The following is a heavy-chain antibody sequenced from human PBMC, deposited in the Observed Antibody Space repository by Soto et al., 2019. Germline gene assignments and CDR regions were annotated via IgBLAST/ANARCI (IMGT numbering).Heavy chain of an antibody. D-gene: IGHD2-8*01. J-gene: IGHJ3*02. Sequence: GGSLRLSCAASGFTFSNAWMSWVRQAPGKGLEWVGRIKSKTDGGTTDYAAPVKDRFTISRDDSKNTLYLQMNSLKTEDTAVYYCTTDIVLMVYAISAERHSWGQGTMVTVSS. CDR3: TTDIVLMVYAISAERHS. CDR2: IKSKTDGGTT. CDR1: GFTFSNAW. V-gene: IGHV3-15*01.